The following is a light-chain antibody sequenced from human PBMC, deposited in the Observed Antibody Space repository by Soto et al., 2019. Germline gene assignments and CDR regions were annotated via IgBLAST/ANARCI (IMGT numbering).Light chain of an antibody. J-gene: IGLJ2*01. V-gene: IGLV2-14*01. CDR3: TSYISASTLV. CDR2: EAA. Sequence: QSVLTQPASVSGSPGQSITISCTGTSDDIGANNYVSWYQHHPGKAPKILIYEAANRPSGISHRFSGSKSGNTASLTISGLQAEDEADFCTSYISASTLVFGGGTKLTVL. CDR1: SDDIGANNY.